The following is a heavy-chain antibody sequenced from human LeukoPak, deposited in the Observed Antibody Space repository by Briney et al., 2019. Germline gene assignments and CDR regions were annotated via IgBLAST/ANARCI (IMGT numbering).Heavy chain of an antibody. D-gene: IGHD6-19*01. CDR3: ARTLGIAVAGPAGYFQH. V-gene: IGHV4-4*07. CDR2: IYTSGST. J-gene: IGHJ1*01. CDR1: GGSISSHY. Sequence: PSETLSLTCTVSGGSISSHYWSWIRQPAGKGLEWIGRIYTSGSTNYNPSLKSRVTISVDTSKNQFSLKLSSVTAADTAVYYCARTLGIAVAGPAGYFQHWGQGTLVTVSS.